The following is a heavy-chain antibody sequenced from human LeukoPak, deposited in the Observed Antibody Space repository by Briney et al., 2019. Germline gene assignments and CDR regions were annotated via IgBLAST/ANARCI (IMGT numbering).Heavy chain of an antibody. J-gene: IGHJ5*02. V-gene: IGHV1-69*04. Sequence: GSSVKVSCKASGGTFSSYAISWVRQAPGQGLEWMGRIIPIFGIANYAQKFQGRVTITADKSTSTAYMELSSLRSEDTAVYYCARTTYSNYDPYWFDPWGQGTLVTVSS. CDR1: GGTFSSYA. CDR3: ARTTYSNYDPYWFDP. D-gene: IGHD4-11*01. CDR2: IIPIFGIA.